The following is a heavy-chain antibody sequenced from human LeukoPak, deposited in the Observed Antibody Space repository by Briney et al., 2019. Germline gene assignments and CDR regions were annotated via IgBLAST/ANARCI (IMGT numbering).Heavy chain of an antibody. CDR1: GGSISSYY. CDR2: IYYSGSI. CDR3: ASRGRRGTRSYFDY. Sequence: SETLSLTCTVSGGSISSYYWSWIRQPPGKGLEWIGYIYYSGSINYNASLKSRVTLSVVTYKNQFSAKLTSVTAADTAVYYCASRGRRGTRSYFDYWGQGTLVTVSS. V-gene: IGHV4-59*08. J-gene: IGHJ4*02. D-gene: IGHD3-10*01.